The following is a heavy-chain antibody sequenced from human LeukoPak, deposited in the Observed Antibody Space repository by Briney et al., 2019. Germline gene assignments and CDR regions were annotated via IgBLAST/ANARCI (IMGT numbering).Heavy chain of an antibody. J-gene: IGHJ6*02. D-gene: IGHD3-22*01. CDR2: IYYSGST. CDR3: ARVPEDYYDSSGYYYYYYGMDV. V-gene: IGHV4-59*01. CDR1: GGSISSYY. Sequence: NPSETLSLTCTVSGGSISSYYWSWIRQPPGKGLEWIGYIYYSGSTNYNPSLKSRVTISVDTSKNQCSLKLSSVTAADTAVYYCARVPEDYYDSSGYYYYYYGMDVWGQGTTVTVSS.